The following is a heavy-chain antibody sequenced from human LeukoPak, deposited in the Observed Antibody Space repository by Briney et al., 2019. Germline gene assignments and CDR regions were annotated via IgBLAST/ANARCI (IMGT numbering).Heavy chain of an antibody. CDR2: INHSGST. J-gene: IGHJ4*02. D-gene: IGHD6-13*01. Sequence: PSETLSLTCAVYGGSFSGYYWSWIRQPPGKGLEWIGEINHSGSTNYNPSLKSRVTISVDTSKNQFSLKLSSVTAADTAVYYCARTGYSSSWLRGAQYYFDYWGQGTLVTVSS. CDR3: ARTGYSSSWLRGAQYYFDY. CDR1: GGSFSGYY. V-gene: IGHV4-34*01.